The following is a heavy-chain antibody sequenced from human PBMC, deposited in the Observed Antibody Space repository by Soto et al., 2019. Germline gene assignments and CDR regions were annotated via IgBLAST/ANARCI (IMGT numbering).Heavy chain of an antibody. D-gene: IGHD2-2*01. CDR1: GYTFTSYG. J-gene: IGHJ6*02. V-gene: IGHV1-69*13. CDR2: IIPIFGTA. Sequence: SVKVSCKASGYTFTSYGISWVRQAPGQGLEWMGGIIPIFGTANYAQKFQGRVTITADESTSTAYMELSSLRSEDTAVYYCAVALGYCSSTSCRPVILTPNYGMDVWGQGTTVTVSS. CDR3: AVALGYCSSTSCRPVILTPNYGMDV.